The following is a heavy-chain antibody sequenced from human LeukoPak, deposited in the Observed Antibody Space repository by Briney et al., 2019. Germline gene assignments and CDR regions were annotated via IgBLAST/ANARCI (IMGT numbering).Heavy chain of an antibody. CDR2: MNPNSGNT. CDR3: ARVGTIMYNWFDP. D-gene: IGHD4/OR15-4a*01. CDR1: GYTFTTYD. Sequence: ASVKVSCKASGYTFTTYDINWVRQATGQGLEWMGWMNPNSGNTGYAQKFQGRVTMTRNTSISTAYMELSSLRSEDTAVYYCARVGTIMYNWFDPWGQGTLVTVSS. J-gene: IGHJ5*02. V-gene: IGHV1-8*01.